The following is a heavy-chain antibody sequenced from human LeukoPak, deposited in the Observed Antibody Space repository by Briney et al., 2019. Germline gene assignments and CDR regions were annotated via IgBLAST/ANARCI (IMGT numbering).Heavy chain of an antibody. Sequence: GGSLRLSCAASGFTFSSYEMNWVRQAPGKGLEWVSYISSSGSTMYYADSVKGRFTISRDNAKNSLYLQMNSLRAEDTAVYYCARGGIYSGYDWGQGSLVTVPS. D-gene: IGHD5-12*01. CDR1: GFTFSSYE. V-gene: IGHV3-48*03. CDR2: ISSSGSTM. CDR3: ARGGIYSGYD. J-gene: IGHJ4*02.